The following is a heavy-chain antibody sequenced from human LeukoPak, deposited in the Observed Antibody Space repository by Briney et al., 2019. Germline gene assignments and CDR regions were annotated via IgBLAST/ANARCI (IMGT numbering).Heavy chain of an antibody. V-gene: IGHV3-43*01. CDR2: ISCHGSTT. CDR3: AKDSDDSIGYNYFDS. J-gene: IGHJ4*02. CDR1: GFTFDDYT. Sequence: GGSLRLSCAASGFTFDDYTMHWVRRAPGKGLEWVSVISCHGSTTKYADSVRGRFTISRDNRKNSLSLQMNSLRPDDTALYYCAKDSDDSIGYNYFDSWGQGTLVTVSS. D-gene: IGHD3-22*01.